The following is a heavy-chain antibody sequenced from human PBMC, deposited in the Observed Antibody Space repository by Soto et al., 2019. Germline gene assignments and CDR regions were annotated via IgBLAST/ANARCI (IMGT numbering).Heavy chain of an antibody. D-gene: IGHD3-3*01. J-gene: IGHJ4*02. CDR2: VSASGGGT. Sequence: GGSLRLSCAASGFTFSGYAMTWVRQAPGKGLEWVSSVSASGGGTYYADSVKGRFTISRDNSKNTLYLQMNSLRAEDTAVYYCARGRASFWSGYYNYFDYWGQGTLVTVSS. V-gene: IGHV3-23*01. CDR1: GFTFSGYA. CDR3: ARGRASFWSGYYNYFDY.